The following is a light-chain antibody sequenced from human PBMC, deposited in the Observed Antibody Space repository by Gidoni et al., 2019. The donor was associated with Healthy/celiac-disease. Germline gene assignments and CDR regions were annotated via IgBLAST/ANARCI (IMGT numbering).Light chain of an antibody. Sequence: EIVLTHSPGTLSLSPGERATLSCRASQSVSSSYLAWYQQKPGQAPRLLIYGASSRATGIPDRCSGSGSGTDFTLTISRLEPEDFAVYYCQQYGSSLWTFGQGTKVEIK. V-gene: IGKV3-20*01. CDR3: QQYGSSLWT. CDR2: GAS. CDR1: QSVSSSY. J-gene: IGKJ1*01.